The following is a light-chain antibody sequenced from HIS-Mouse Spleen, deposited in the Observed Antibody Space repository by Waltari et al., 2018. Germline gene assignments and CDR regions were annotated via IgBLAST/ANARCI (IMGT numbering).Light chain of an antibody. CDR2: DVS. CDR3: CSYAGSYTWV. V-gene: IGLV2-11*01. CDR1: SSEVGGYNY. J-gene: IGLJ3*02. Sequence: QSALTQPRPVSGSPGQSVTISCTGTSSEVGGYNYVPWYQQHPGKAPKLMIYDVSKRPSGVPDRFSGSKSGNTASLTISGLQAEDEADYYCCSYAGSYTWVFGGGTKLTVL.